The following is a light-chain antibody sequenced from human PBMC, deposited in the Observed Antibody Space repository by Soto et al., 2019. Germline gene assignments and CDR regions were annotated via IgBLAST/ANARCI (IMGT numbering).Light chain of an antibody. CDR2: TAS. CDR1: QSINSW. Sequence: DIQMPQSPSTLSASVGDRVTITCRASQSINSWLAWYQQKTGKVPKLLIYTASTLENGVPSRFSGSGSGTQFTLTINNLQPDDLATYYCEQYSGYPWTFGQGTTVDIK. J-gene: IGKJ1*01. V-gene: IGKV1-5*03. CDR3: EQYSGYPWT.